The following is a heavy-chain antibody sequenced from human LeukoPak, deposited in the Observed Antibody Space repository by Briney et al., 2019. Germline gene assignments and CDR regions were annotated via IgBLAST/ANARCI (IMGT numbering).Heavy chain of an antibody. Sequence: ASVKVSCKASGYTFTGCYMHWVRQAPGQGLEWMGWINPNSGGTNYAQKFQGRVTMTRDTSISTAYMELSRLRSDDTAVYYCARSYFLGVVGGYYFDYWGQGTLVTVSS. D-gene: IGHD3-3*01. CDR3: ARSYFLGVVGGYYFDY. CDR2: INPNSGGT. V-gene: IGHV1-2*02. J-gene: IGHJ4*02. CDR1: GYTFTGCY.